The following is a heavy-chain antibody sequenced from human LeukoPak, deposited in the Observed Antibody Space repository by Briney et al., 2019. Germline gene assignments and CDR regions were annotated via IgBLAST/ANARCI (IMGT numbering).Heavy chain of an antibody. CDR3: ARASPLDYDFWSGYYHYYFDY. J-gene: IGHJ4*02. V-gene: IGHV1-46*01. CDR2: INPSGGST. CDR1: EYIFTTDY. D-gene: IGHD3-3*01. Sequence: ASVKVSCKASEYIFTTDYIHWVRQAPGQGLEWMGIINPSGGSTSYAQKFQGRVTMTRDTSTSTVYMELSSLRSEDTAVYYCARASPLDYDFWSGYYHYYFDYWGQGTLVTVSS.